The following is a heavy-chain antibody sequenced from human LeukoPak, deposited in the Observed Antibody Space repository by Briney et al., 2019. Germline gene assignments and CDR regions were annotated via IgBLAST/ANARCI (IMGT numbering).Heavy chain of an antibody. CDR3: ARDMAAAGTPVNYYYYGMDV. CDR1: GFTFSDYY. Sequence: GGSLRLSCAASGFTFSDYYMSWIRQAPGKGLEWVSYISSSGSTIYYADSVKSRFTISRDNAKNSLYLQMNSLRAEDTAVYYCARDMAAAGTPVNYYYYGMDVWGQGTTVTVSS. D-gene: IGHD6-13*01. CDR2: ISSSGSTI. J-gene: IGHJ6*02. V-gene: IGHV3-11*01.